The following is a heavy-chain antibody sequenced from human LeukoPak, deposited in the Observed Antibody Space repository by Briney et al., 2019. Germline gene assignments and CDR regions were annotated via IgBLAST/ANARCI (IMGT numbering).Heavy chain of an antibody. CDR3: ARAGRRSAPRTPSYYYFDY. V-gene: IGHV1-8*03. CDR2: MNPNSGNT. J-gene: IGHJ4*02. CDR1: GYTFTGYY. D-gene: IGHD2-21*01. Sequence: ASVKVSCKASGYTFTGYYMHWVRQAPGQGLEWMGWMNPNSGNTGYAQKFQGRVTITRTTSISTAYMELSSLRSEDTAVYYCARAGRRSAPRTPSYYYFDYWGQGTLVTVSS.